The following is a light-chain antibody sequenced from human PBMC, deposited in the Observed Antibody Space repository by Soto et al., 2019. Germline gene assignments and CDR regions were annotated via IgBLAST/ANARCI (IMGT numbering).Light chain of an antibody. J-gene: IGLJ1*01. CDR3: SSYTGSSTLYV. CDR1: SSDVGAYTY. CDR2: DVS. V-gene: IGLV2-14*01. Sequence: QSALTQPASVSGSPGQSITISCTGTSSDVGAYTYVSWFQQHPGTAPKLIIYDVSSRPSGVSNRFSGSKSGNTASLTLSGLQADDEADYYCSSYTGSSTLYVFGTGTKVTVL.